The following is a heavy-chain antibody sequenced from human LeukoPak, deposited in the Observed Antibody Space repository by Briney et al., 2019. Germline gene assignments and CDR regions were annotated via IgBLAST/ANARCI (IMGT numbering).Heavy chain of an antibody. CDR2: INNDGSTI. CDR3: AGAGYYRFDY. D-gene: IGHD2-15*01. J-gene: IGHJ4*02. V-gene: IGHV3-74*01. Sequence: GGSLRLSCAASGFTFSSYWVHWVRQAPGKGLEWVSRINNDGSTINYADSVKGRFTISRDNAQNTLYLQMDSLRAEDTAIYFCAGAGYYRFDYWGQGTLVTVSS. CDR1: GFTFSSYW.